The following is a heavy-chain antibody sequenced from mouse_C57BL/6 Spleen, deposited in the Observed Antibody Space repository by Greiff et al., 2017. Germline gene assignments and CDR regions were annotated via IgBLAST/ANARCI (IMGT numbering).Heavy chain of an antibody. CDR1: GYAFSSSW. V-gene: IGHV1-82*01. CDR2: IYPGDGDT. J-gene: IGHJ3*01. CDR3: ANGRFAY. Sequence: VQLQESGPELVKPGASVKISCKASGYAFSSSWMNWVKQRPGKGLEWIGRIYPGDGDTNYNGKFKGKATLTADKSSSTAYMQLSSLTSEDSAVYFCANGRFAYWGQGTLVTVSA.